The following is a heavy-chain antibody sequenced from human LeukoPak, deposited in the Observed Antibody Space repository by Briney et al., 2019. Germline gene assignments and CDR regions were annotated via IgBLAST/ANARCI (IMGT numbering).Heavy chain of an antibody. V-gene: IGHV3-33*01. D-gene: IGHD3/OR15-3a*01. J-gene: IGHJ4*02. CDR3: ARDSQDCLDY. CDR1: GFTFSSYG. CDR2: IWYDGSNK. Sequence: PGGSLRLSCAASGFTFSSYGMHWVRQAPGKGLEWVAVIWYDGSNKYYADSVKGRFTISRDNSKHTLSLQMSSLRAEDTAVYYCARDSQDCLDYWGQGTLVTVSS.